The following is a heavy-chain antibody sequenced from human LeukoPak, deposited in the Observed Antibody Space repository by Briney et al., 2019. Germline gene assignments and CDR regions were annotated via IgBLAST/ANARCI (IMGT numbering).Heavy chain of an antibody. CDR3: ARGGRVWGSSINAFDI. CDR2: INHSGST. CDR1: GGSISSGYY. V-gene: IGHV4-34*01. D-gene: IGHD3-16*01. J-gene: IGHJ3*02. Sequence: PSQTLSLTCTVSGGSISSGYYWSWIRQPPGKGLEWIGEINHSGSTNYNPSLKSRVTISVDTSKNQFSLKLSSVTAADTAVYYCARGGRVWGSSINAFDIWGQGTMVTVSS.